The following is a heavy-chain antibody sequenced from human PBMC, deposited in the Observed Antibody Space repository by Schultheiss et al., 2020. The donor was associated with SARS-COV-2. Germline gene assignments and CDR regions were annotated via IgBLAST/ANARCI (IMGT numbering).Heavy chain of an antibody. D-gene: IGHD3-3*01. J-gene: IGHJ4*02. CDR3: ARGLRFRLLGEYYFDY. CDR2: ISYDGSNK. CDR1: GFTFSRYG. Sequence: GGSLRLSCAASGFTFSRYGMHWGRQAPGKGLEWVAVISYDGSNKYYAGSVKGRFTISRDNSKNTRYLQMNSLRAEDTAVYYCARGLRFRLLGEYYFDYWGQGTLVTVSS. V-gene: IGHV3-30*03.